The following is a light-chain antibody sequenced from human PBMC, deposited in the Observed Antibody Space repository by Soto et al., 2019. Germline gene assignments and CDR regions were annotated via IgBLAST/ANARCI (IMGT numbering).Light chain of an antibody. CDR1: SSDVGGYNL. Sequence: QSALTQPRSVSGSPGQSVTISCTGTSSDVGGYNLVSWYQQHPGKAPKLMISEVSNRPSGVSNRFSGSKSGNTASLTISGLQAEDEADYYCSSYTSSSTLVFGTGTKLTVL. CDR3: SSYTSSSTLV. V-gene: IGLV2-14*01. J-gene: IGLJ1*01. CDR2: EVS.